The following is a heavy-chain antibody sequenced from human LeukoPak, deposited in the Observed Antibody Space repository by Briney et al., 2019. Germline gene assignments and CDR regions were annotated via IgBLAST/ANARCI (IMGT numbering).Heavy chain of an antibody. D-gene: IGHD6-13*01. CDR3: AKGGATGNRWFDP. CDR2: ISSSGGNT. CDR1: GFTFSSYA. V-gene: IGHV3-23*01. Sequence: GGSLRLSCAASGFTFSSYAMSWVRQAPGKGLEWDSVISSSGGNTYYADSVKGRFTISRDNSKNTLYLQVNSLRAEDTAVFYCAKGGATGNRWFDPWGQGTLVTVSS. J-gene: IGHJ5*02.